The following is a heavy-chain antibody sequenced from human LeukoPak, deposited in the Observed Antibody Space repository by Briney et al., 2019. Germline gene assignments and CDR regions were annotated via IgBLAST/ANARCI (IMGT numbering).Heavy chain of an antibody. D-gene: IGHD1-1*01. J-gene: IGHJ4*02. Sequence: GGSLRLSCAASGFTFSSYAMSWVRQAPGEGLEWVSGIIGSGGGRYYAHSVKGRFTISRDNSRNTLSLEMSSLRAEDTAIYFCAKDETTSGINYFHYWGQGILVTVSS. V-gene: IGHV3-23*01. CDR3: AKDETTSGINYFHY. CDR1: GFTFSSYA. CDR2: IIGSGGGR.